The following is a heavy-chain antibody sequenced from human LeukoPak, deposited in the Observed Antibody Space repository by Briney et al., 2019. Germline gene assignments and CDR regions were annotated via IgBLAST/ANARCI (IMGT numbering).Heavy chain of an antibody. Sequence: PSETLSLTCTVSGGSISSYYWSWIRQPPGKGLEWIGYIYYSGSTNYNPSLKSRVTISVDTSKNQFSLKLSSVTAADTAVYYCASSVAATSGADYWGQGTLVTVSS. V-gene: IGHV4-59*01. CDR3: ASSVAATSGADY. CDR2: IYYSGST. D-gene: IGHD6-19*01. CDR1: GGSISSYY. J-gene: IGHJ4*02.